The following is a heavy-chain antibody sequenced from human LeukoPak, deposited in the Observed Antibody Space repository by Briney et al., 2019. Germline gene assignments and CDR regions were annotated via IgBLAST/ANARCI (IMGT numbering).Heavy chain of an antibody. CDR2: INHSGST. CDR1: GGSFSGYY. V-gene: IGHV4-34*01. Sequence: SETLSLTCAVYGGSFSGYYWSWIRQPPGKGLEWIGEINHSGSTNYNPSLKRRVTISVDTSKHQFSLKLSSVTAADTAVYYCARSPQVGLGGATALDYWGQGTLVTVSS. J-gene: IGHJ4*02. CDR3: ARSPQVGLGGATALDY. D-gene: IGHD1-26*01.